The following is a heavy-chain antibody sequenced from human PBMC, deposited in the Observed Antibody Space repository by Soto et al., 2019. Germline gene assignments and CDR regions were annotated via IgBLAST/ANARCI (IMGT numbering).Heavy chain of an antibody. CDR3: ARGGVGDSLIDY. CDR1: GGSFSGYY. V-gene: IGHV4-34*01. CDR2: INHSGST. Sequence: QVQLQQWGAGLLKPSETLSLTCAVYGGSFSGYYWSWIRQPPGKGLEWIGEINHSGSTNYNPSLKSRVTISVDTSKNQFSLKLSSVTSAATAVYYCARGGVGDSLIDYWGQGTLVTVSS. D-gene: IGHD4-17*01. J-gene: IGHJ4*02.